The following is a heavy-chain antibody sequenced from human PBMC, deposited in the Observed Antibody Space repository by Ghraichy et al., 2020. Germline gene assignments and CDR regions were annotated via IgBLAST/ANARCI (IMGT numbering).Heavy chain of an antibody. V-gene: IGHV3-48*03. CDR3: ARDLPYLYYYDSSGYSSFDY. CDR1: GFTFSSYE. CDR2: ISSSGGTT. J-gene: IGHJ4*02. Sequence: RGSLRLSCAASGFTFSSYEMNWVRQAPGKGLEWVSYISSSGGTTHCADSVKGRFTISRDNAKNSLYLQMTSLRAEDTAVYYCARDLPYLYYYDSSGYSSFDYWGQGTLVTVSS. D-gene: IGHD3-22*01.